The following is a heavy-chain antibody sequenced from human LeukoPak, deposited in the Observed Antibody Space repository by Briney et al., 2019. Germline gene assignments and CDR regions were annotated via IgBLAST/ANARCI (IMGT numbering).Heavy chain of an antibody. CDR1: GFTFSSYA. CDR3: AKDPLYCSSTSCYKDSFDY. V-gene: IGHV3-23*01. Sequence: PGGSLRLSCAASGFTFSSYAMSWVRQAPGKGLEWVSAISGSGGSTYYADSVKGRFTISRDNSKNTLYLQMNSLRAEDTAVYYCAKDPLYCSSTSCYKDSFDYWGQGTLVTVSS. D-gene: IGHD2-2*02. CDR2: ISGSGGST. J-gene: IGHJ4*02.